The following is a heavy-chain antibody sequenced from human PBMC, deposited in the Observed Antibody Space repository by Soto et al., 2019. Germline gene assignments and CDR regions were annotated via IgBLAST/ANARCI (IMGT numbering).Heavy chain of an antibody. CDR3: ARERGLELTIQMDV. D-gene: IGHD1-7*01. V-gene: IGHV1-18*01. CDR2: SSTHNGKT. Sequence: QVQVVQSGAEVKKPGASVKVSCKASGYRFNTDGFSWVRQAPGQGLEWMGWSSTHNGKTIYAQKFQGRVTMTTDTSTTTAYLELRSLRSDDTAVYYCARERGLELTIQMDVWGQGTTVTVSS. CDR1: GYRFNTDG. J-gene: IGHJ6*02.